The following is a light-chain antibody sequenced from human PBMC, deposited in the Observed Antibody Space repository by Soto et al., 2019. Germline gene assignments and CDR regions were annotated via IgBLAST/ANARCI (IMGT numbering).Light chain of an antibody. CDR1: QGIAGS. Sequence: DIQLTQSPSFLSASVGDRVTITCRASQGIAGSLAWYQQKPGKPPKLLIHAESTLQGGVPSRFSGCGSGTRCTLTISSLQPEDFATYYCQQVKSYPRTFGGGTKVEIK. J-gene: IGKJ4*01. CDR2: AES. CDR3: QQVKSYPRT. V-gene: IGKV1-9*01.